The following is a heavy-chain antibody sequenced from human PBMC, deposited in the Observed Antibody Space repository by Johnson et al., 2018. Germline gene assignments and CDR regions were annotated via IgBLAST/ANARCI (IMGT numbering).Heavy chain of an antibody. CDR2: IHSDGSST. D-gene: IGHD3-22*01. CDR3: ARTPRFDYYDSSGYQYFQH. CDR1: GFTFRSYG. J-gene: IGHJ1*01. V-gene: IGHV3-74*01. Sequence: EVQLVETGGGLVQXGGSXRLXCAASGFTFRSYGMHWVRQATGKGLVWVSRIHSDGSSTSYADSVTGRFTISRDNAKNTLYLHMHSLRAGDTAVYYCARTPRFDYYDSSGYQYFQHWGQGTLVTVSS.